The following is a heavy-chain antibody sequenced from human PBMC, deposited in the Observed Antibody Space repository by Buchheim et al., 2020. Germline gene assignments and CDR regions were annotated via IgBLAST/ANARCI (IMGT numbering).Heavy chain of an antibody. CDR1: GFTFSSYA. Sequence: EVQLLESGGGLVQPGGSLRLSCAGSGFTFSSYAMSWVRQAPGKGLEWVPAISGSGGSTYYADSVKGRFTISRDNSKNTLYLQMNSLRAEDTAVYYCAKDQGAGFGAYNWFNPWGQGTL. J-gene: IGHJ5*02. D-gene: IGHD3-10*01. CDR3: AKDQGAGFGAYNWFNP. V-gene: IGHV3-23*01. CDR2: ISGSGGST.